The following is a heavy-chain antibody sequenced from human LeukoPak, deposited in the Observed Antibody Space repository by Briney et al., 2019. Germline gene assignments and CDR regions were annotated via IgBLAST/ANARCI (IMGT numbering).Heavy chain of an antibody. D-gene: IGHD5-12*01. V-gene: IGHV3-48*03. J-gene: IGHJ4*02. Sequence: RGRSLRLSCAASGFTFSSYEMNWVRQAPAKGLEWVSYIGCSGSSIYYANSVNGRFTTSRDNAKNSLYLQMNSLSAEDTAVSYCARDWRAYSGYDEYYFDYWGQGTLVTVSS. CDR2: IGCSGSSI. CDR3: ARDWRAYSGYDEYYFDY. CDR1: GFTFSSYE.